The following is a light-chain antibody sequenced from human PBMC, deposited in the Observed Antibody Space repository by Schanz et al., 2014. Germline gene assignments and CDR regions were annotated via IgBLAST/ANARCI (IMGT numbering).Light chain of an antibody. J-gene: IGKJ2*01. CDR1: QSVTSN. Sequence: EIVLTQSPGSLSLSPGEGVTLSCRASQSVTSNLAWYQQKPGQAPRLLIYSASRRATGIPERFSGSGSGTDFTFTISRLEPEDFAVFYCQLFRGSSYTFGHGTTLEIK. V-gene: IGKV3-20*01. CDR3: QLFRGSSYT. CDR2: SAS.